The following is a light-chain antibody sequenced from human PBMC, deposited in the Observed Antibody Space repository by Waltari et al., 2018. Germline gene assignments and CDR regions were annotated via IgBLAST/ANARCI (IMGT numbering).Light chain of an antibody. Sequence: DIQLTQSPSFLSASVGDRVTITCRASQGISSYLAWYQQKPGKAPKLLIYAASLLQSGVPSRFSGSGSGTEFTLTISSLQPEDFATYYCQHLNNYPFTFGPGTKVDIK. V-gene: IGKV1-9*01. CDR1: QGISSY. CDR2: AAS. J-gene: IGKJ3*01. CDR3: QHLNNYPFT.